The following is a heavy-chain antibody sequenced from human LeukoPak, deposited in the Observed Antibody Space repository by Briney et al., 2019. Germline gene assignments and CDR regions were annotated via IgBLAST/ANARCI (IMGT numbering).Heavy chain of an antibody. CDR1: GGSISSYY. V-gene: IGHV4-59*08. CDR2: IYYSGST. J-gene: IGHJ6*02. D-gene: IGHD5-18*01. Sequence: SETLSLTCTVSGGSISSYYWSWIRQPPGKGLEWIGYIYYSGSTNYNPSLKSRVTISVDTSKNQFSLKLSSVTAADTAVYYCARLQEDTAMVNHYYYYGMDVWGQGTTVTVSS. CDR3: ARLQEDTAMVNHYYYYGMDV.